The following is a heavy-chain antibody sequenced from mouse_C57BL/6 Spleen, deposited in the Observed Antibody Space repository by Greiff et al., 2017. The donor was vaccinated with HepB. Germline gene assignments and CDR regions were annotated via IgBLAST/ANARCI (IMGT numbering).Heavy chain of an antibody. CDR2: ISSGSSSI. CDR3: ARQLWLRQAWFAY. CDR1: GFTFSDYG. Sequence: EVQRVESGGGLVKPGGSLKLSCAASGFTFSDYGMHWVRQAPEKGLEWVAYISSGSSSIYYADTVKGRFTISRDNAKNTLFLQMTSLRSEDKAMYCCARQLWLRQAWFAYWGQGTLVTVSA. V-gene: IGHV5-17*01. D-gene: IGHD2-2*01. J-gene: IGHJ3*01.